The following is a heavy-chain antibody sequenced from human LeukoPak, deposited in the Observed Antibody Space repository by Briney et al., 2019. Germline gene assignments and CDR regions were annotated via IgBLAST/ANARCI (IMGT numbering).Heavy chain of an antibody. Sequence: GASVKVSCKASGYTFTNYGISWVRQAPGHGLEWMGWMNPNSGNTGYAQKFQGRVTITRNTSISTAYMELSSLRSEDTAVYYCARGGSNYNWFDPWGRGTLVTVS. CDR2: MNPNSGNT. J-gene: IGHJ5*02. D-gene: IGHD4-11*01. CDR1: GYTFTNYG. V-gene: IGHV1-8*03. CDR3: ARGGSNYNWFDP.